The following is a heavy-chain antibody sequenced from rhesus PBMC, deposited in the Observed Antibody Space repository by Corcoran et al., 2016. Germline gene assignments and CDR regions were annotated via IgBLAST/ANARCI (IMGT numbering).Heavy chain of an antibody. J-gene: IGHJ6*01. Sequence: QVQLQESGPGLVKPSETLSLTCAVSGYSTSRGYYWGWIRPPPGTGLEYIGYIRGSSGSTYYNPSLKSRVTISKDTSKNQFSLKLSSVTAADTAVYYCARRDREWNYYGLDSWGQGVVVTVSS. CDR3: ARRDREWNYYGLDS. V-gene: IGHV4-99*01. CDR1: GYSTSRGYY. CDR2: IRGSSGST. D-gene: IGHD3-22*01.